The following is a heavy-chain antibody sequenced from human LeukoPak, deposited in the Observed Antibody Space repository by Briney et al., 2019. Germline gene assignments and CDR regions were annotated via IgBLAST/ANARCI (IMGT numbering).Heavy chain of an antibody. CDR2: IYPGDSDT. Sequence: GESLKISCKASGYTFINYWIAWVRQMPGKGLEWMGIIYPGDSDTRYSPSFQGQVTISADKSISTAYLQWSSLKASDTAMYYCARQVYCSSTSCYTGDEYFQHWGQGTLVTVSS. D-gene: IGHD2-2*02. CDR3: ARQVYCSSTSCYTGDEYFQH. J-gene: IGHJ1*01. CDR1: GYTFINYW. V-gene: IGHV5-51*01.